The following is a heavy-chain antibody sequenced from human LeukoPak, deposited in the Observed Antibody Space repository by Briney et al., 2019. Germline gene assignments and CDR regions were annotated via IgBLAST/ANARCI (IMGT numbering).Heavy chain of an antibody. CDR3: ARDLRPYSSGCFNY. CDR1: GFTFSNYG. CDR2: ISSSSSPI. J-gene: IGHJ4*02. Sequence: GGSLRLSCAASGFTFSNYGMNWVRQAPGKGLEWVSYISSSSSPIHYADSVKGRFSISRDNAKNSLYLQMNGLRDEDTAVYCCARDLRPYSSGCFNYWGQGTLVTVSS. D-gene: IGHD6-19*01. V-gene: IGHV3-48*02.